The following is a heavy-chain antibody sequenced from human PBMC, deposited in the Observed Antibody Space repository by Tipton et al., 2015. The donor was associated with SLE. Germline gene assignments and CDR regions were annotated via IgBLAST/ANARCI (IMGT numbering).Heavy chain of an antibody. V-gene: IGHV4-59*01. CDR2: IYYSGST. CDR3: ARVGSSWYLDAFDI. CDR1: GGSISSYY. J-gene: IGHJ3*02. D-gene: IGHD6-13*01. Sequence: TLSLTCTVSGGSISSYYWSWIRQPPGKGLEWIGYIYYSGSTNYNPSLKSRVTISVDTSKNQFPLKLSSVTAADTAVYYCARVGSSWYLDAFDIWGQGTMVTVSS.